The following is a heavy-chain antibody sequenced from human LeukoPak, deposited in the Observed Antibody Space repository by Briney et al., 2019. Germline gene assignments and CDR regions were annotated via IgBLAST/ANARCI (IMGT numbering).Heavy chain of an antibody. J-gene: IGHJ4*02. CDR1: GGSISSGGYS. CDR3: AREENSYGYVDY. D-gene: IGHD5-18*01. Sequence: KPSQTLSLTCAVSGGSISSGGYSWSWIRQPPGKGLEWIGYIYHSGSTYYNPSLKSRVTISVDRSKNQFSLKLSSVTAADTAVYYCAREENSYGYVDYWGQGTLVTVSS. CDR2: IYHSGST. V-gene: IGHV4-30-2*01.